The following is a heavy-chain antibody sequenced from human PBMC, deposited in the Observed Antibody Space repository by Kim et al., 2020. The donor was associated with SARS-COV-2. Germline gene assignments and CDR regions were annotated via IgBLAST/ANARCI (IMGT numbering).Heavy chain of an antibody. V-gene: IGHV4-39*01. Sequence: SETLSLTCTVSGGSISTTNYYWAWIRQPPGKGLEWIGSIYYSGSSISYDPSLKSRVTISVDTSKNQFSLKLSSVTAADTAVYYCARHEYSSSSHWTEETMEVWGQGTTVTVSS. D-gene: IGHD6-6*01. CDR1: GGSISTTNYY. J-gene: IGHJ6*02. CDR2: IYYSGSS. CDR3: ARHEYSSSSHWTEETMEV.